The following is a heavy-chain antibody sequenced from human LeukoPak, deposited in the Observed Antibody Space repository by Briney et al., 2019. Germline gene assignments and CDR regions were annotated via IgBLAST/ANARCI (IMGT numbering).Heavy chain of an antibody. V-gene: IGHV1-69*04. CDR3: ARGSRDHYDSSGYNY. J-gene: IGHJ4*02. D-gene: IGHD3-22*01. Sequence: SVKVSCKASGGTFSSYAISWVRQAPGQGLEWMGRIIPILGIANYAQKFQGRVTITADKSTSTAYMELSSLRSEDTAVYYCARGSRDHYDSSGYNYWGQGTLVTVSS. CDR2: IIPILGIA. CDR1: GGTFSSYA.